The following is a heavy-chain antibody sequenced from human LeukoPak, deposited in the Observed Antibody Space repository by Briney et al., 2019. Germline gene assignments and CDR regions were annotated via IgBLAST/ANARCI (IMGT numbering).Heavy chain of an antibody. CDR2: VKEDGTTK. V-gene: IGHV3-7*01. CDR3: VSQEVVPH. Sequence: GGSLRFSCAASGFSFTNYWMSWVRQAPGKGLEWLANVKEDGTTKQYVDSVKGRFTISRDNAKNSLYLQMDSLRAEDTAVYYCVSQEVVPHWGQGTLVSVSS. CDR1: GFSFTNYW. D-gene: IGHD2-15*01. J-gene: IGHJ4*02.